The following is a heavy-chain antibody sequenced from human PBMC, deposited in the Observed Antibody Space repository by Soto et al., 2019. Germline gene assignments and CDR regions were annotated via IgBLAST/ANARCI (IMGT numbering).Heavy chain of an antibody. D-gene: IGHD3-22*01. CDR2: ISGGGGST. J-gene: IGHJ4*02. CDR3: ARDSSVIFFRY. V-gene: IGHV3-23*01. CDR1: GFTFSNYW. Sequence: GGSLRLSCAASGFTFSNYWMYWVRQAPGKGLEWVSAISGGGGSTYYADSVKGRFTISRDNSKNQFSLKLSSVTAADTAVYYCARDSSVIFFRYWGQGTLVTVSS.